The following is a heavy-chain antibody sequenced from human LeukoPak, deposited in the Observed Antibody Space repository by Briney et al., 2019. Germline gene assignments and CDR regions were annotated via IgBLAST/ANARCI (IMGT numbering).Heavy chain of an antibody. Sequence: PGGSLRVSCAASGFTFTNYWMHWVRQAPGRGRVWVSRVKGDGSHTNYAESVTGRFTISRDNAQNTVYLQMNSLRAEDTAVYYCARSEYEYGYGHWGLDVWGQGTTVTVSS. D-gene: IGHD3-16*01. CDR3: ARSEYEYGYGHWGLDV. CDR2: VKGDGSHT. J-gene: IGHJ6*02. V-gene: IGHV3-74*01. CDR1: GFTFTNYW.